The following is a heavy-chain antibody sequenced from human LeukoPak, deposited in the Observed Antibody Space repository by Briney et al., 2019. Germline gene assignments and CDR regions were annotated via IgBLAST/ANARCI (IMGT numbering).Heavy chain of an antibody. CDR2: IKYDGRGT. CDR1: GFTFSSYW. J-gene: IGHJ4*02. V-gene: IGHV3-74*01. D-gene: IGHD2-2*01. Sequence: GGSLRLSCAASGFTFSSYWMHWVRQAPGKGLVWVSRIKYDGRGTGYADSVKGRFTISRDNAKNTLYLHMNGLGAEDTAVYYCTRESGPAGLGDWGQGTLVSVSS. CDR3: TRESGPAGLGD.